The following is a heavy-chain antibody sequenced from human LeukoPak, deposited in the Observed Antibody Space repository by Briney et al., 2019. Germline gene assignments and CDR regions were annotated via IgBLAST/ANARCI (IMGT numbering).Heavy chain of an antibody. Sequence: GSLRLSCAASGFTFNNYNMNWARQAPGKGLEWVSYISTDSTSIYYADSVKGRFTVSRDNARNSLYLQMNSLRAEDTALYYCAREGLSTVTSDYWGQGTLVTVSS. CDR3: AREGLSTVTSDY. D-gene: IGHD4-17*01. CDR2: ISTDSTSI. J-gene: IGHJ4*01. CDR1: GFTFNNYN. V-gene: IGHV3-48*04.